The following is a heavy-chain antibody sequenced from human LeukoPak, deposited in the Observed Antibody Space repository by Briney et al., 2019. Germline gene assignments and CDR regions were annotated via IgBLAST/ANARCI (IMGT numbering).Heavy chain of an antibody. CDR3: AKDPYGYVDY. Sequence: GGSLRLSCAASGFAFSSYATSWVRQAPGKGLEWISTISHSGGSTYYADSVKGRFIISRDNSNNSLYLHINSLRAEDSAIYFCAKDPYGYVDYWGQGTLVTVSS. CDR1: GFAFSSYA. J-gene: IGHJ4*02. V-gene: IGHV3-23*01. CDR2: ISHSGGST. D-gene: IGHD3-10*01.